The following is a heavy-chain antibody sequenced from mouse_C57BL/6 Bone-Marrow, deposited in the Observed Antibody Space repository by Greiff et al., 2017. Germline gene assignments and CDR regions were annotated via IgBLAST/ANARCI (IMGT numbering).Heavy chain of an antibody. D-gene: IGHD1-1*01. V-gene: IGHV1-50*01. CDR3: ARNHYGSLSWDY. J-gene: IGHJ2*01. CDR2: IEPSDSYT. CDR1: GYTFTSYW. Sequence: QVQLQQPGAELVKPGASVKLSCKASGYTFTSYWMQWVKQRPGQGLEWIGEIEPSDSYTNYNQKFKGKATLTVDTSSSPAYMQLRSLTSEDSAVYYCARNHYGSLSWDYWGQGTTLTVSS.